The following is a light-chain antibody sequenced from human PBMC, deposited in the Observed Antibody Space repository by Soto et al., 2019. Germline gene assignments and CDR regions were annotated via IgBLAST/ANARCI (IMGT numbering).Light chain of an antibody. Sequence: DIQMTQSPSSLSASVGDRVTITCRASQSISSYLNWYQQKPGKAPKLLIYAASSLQSGVPSRFSGSGSGTDFTLTISNLQPEYFANYYCQQSYSTPPTFGQGTKVEIK. CDR3: QQSYSTPPT. V-gene: IGKV1-39*01. CDR1: QSISSY. CDR2: AAS. J-gene: IGKJ1*01.